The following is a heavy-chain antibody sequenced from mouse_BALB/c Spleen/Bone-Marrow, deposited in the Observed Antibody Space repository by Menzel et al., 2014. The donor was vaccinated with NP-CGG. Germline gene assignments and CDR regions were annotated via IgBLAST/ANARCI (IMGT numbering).Heavy chain of an antibody. CDR1: GYTFTNYG. CDR2: INTYTGEP. Sequence: VEESGPELKKPGETVKISCKASGYTFTNYGMNWVKQAPGKGLKWMGWINTYTGEPTYADDFKGRFAFSLETSASTAYLQINNLKNEDTATYFCARNLHWYFDVWGAGTTVTVSS. V-gene: IGHV9-3-1*01. J-gene: IGHJ1*01. CDR3: ARNLHWYFDV.